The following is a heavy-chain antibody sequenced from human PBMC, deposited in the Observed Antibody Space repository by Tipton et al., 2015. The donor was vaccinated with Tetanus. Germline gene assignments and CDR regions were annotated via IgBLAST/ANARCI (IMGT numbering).Heavy chain of an antibody. J-gene: IGHJ5*02. CDR3: ARGGGTVGSIPLYSWLDP. Sequence: TLSLTCTVSGGSISDYYWSWIRQPAGKGLEWIGRIYISGKTYYNPSLKSRITMSVDASKNQFSLKLSSVTAADTAVYYCARGGGTVGSIPLYSWLDPWGQGTPVTVSS. CDR1: GGSISDYY. V-gene: IGHV4-4*07. CDR2: IYISGKT. D-gene: IGHD1-26*01.